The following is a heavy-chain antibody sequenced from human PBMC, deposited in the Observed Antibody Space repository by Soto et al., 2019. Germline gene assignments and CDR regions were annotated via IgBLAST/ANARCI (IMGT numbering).Heavy chain of an antibody. CDR3: AKELGDIVVVVAGTPFAY. Sequence: QVQLVESGGGVVQPGRSLRLSCAASGFTFSSYGMHWVRQAPGKGLEWVAVISYDGSNKYYADSVKGRFTISRDNSKNTLYLQMNSLRAEDTAVYYCAKELGDIVVVVAGTPFAYWGQGTLVTVSS. D-gene: IGHD2-15*01. V-gene: IGHV3-30*18. CDR2: ISYDGSNK. CDR1: GFTFSSYG. J-gene: IGHJ4*02.